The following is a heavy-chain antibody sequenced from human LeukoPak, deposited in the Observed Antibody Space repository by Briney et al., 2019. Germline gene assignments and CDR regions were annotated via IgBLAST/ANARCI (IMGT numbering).Heavy chain of an antibody. V-gene: IGHV4-59*12. J-gene: IGHJ2*01. Sequence: PSETLSLTCTVSGGSISSYYWSWIRQPAGKGLEWIGYIYYSGSTNYNPSLKSRVTISVDTSKNQFSLKLSSVTAADTAVYYCARENYYDSSGYPNWYFDLWGRGTLVTVSS. CDR2: IYYSGST. CDR1: GGSISSYY. CDR3: ARENYYDSSGYPNWYFDL. D-gene: IGHD3-22*01.